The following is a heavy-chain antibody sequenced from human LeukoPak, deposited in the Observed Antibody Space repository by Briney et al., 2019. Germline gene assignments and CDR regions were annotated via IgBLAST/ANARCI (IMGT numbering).Heavy chain of an antibody. CDR3: ARDRRYYYDSSGYY. D-gene: IGHD3-22*01. CDR2: ISANSNYI. CDR1: GFTFSTYS. J-gene: IGHJ4*02. Sequence: GGSLRLSCAASGFTFSTYSMNWVRQAPGKGLEWVSSISANSNYIYYADSVKGRFTISRDNAKNSLYLQMNSLSAEDTAVYYCARDRRYYYDSSGYYWGQGTLVTVSS. V-gene: IGHV3-21*01.